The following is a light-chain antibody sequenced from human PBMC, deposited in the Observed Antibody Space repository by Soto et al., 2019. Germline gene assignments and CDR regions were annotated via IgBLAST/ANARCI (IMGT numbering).Light chain of an antibody. CDR3: CSYTTITTVV. CDR1: SNDVGSYNL. J-gene: IGLJ2*01. Sequence: QSVLTQPASVSGSPGQSITISCTGTSNDVGSYNLVSWYQQHPGKAPKLIIYEVSKRPSGVSNRFSASKSGNTASLTISGLQAEDEADYYCCSYTTITTVVFGGGTKLT. CDR2: EVS. V-gene: IGLV2-23*02.